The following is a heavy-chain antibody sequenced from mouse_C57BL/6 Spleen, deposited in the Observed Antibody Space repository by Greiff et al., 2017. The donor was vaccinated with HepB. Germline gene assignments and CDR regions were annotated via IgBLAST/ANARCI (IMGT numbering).Heavy chain of an antibody. D-gene: IGHD3-3*01. J-gene: IGHJ3*01. V-gene: IGHV1-19*01. Sequence: EVQLQQSGPVLVKPGASVKMSCKASGYTFTDYYMNWVKQSHGKSLEWIGVINPYNGGTSYNQKFKGKATLTVDKSSSTAYMELNSLTSEDSAVYYCASRAGKGTWFADWGQGTLVTVSA. CDR3: ASRAGKGTWFAD. CDR2: INPYNGGT. CDR1: GYTFTDYY.